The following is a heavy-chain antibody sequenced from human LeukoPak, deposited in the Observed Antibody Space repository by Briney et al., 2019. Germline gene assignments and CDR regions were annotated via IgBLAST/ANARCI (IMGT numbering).Heavy chain of an antibody. J-gene: IGHJ4*02. D-gene: IGHD5-18*01. CDR1: GGSISSYY. Sequence: PSETLSLTCTVSGGSISSYYWSWTRQPPGKGLEWIGYIYYSGSTNYNPSLKSRVTISVDTSKNQFSLKLSSVTAADTAVYYCARAGDTAMVIGYWGQGTLVTVSS. CDR2: IYYSGST. V-gene: IGHV4-59*01. CDR3: ARAGDTAMVIGY.